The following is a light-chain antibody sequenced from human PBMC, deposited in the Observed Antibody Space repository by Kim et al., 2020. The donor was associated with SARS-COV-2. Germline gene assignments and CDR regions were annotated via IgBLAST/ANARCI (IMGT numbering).Light chain of an antibody. CDR2: GAS. V-gene: IGKV3-20*01. J-gene: IGKJ4*01. CDR1: QTIDSSY. Sequence: SAGERANLSCRASQTIDSSYLVWYQQKPGQAPRLLIFGASIRATGIPDRFSSSGSGTDFTLAISRLEPEDSAVYYCHLYGTSSLTFGGGTKVDIK. CDR3: HLYGTSSLT.